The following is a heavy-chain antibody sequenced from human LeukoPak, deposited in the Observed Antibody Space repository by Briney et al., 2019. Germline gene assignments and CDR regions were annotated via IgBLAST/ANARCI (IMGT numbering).Heavy chain of an antibody. Sequence: GGSLRRSCAGSGFTVSTNYMSWVRQAPGKGLEWVSVVYSGGSTYYADSVKGRFTISRDNSKNTVYLQMNSLRAEDTAVYYCAREDYWGQGTLVTVSS. CDR3: AREDY. CDR2: VYSGGST. CDR1: GFTVSTNY. J-gene: IGHJ4*02. V-gene: IGHV3-66*01.